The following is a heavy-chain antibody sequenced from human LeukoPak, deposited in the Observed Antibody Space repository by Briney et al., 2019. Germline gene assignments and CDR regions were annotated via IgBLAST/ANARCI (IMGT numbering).Heavy chain of an antibody. Sequence: PSETLSLTCTVSAGSISSSRYYWGWIRQSPGKGLEWIGSIYYSGGTYYHPSLKSRVTISVDTSKNQFSLKLSSVTAADTAVYYCARVYCSSTSCYAFRRFDSWGQGTLVTVSS. CDR2: IYYSGGT. J-gene: IGHJ4*02. V-gene: IGHV4-39*07. D-gene: IGHD2-2*01. CDR3: ARVYCSSTSCYAFRRFDS. CDR1: AGSISSSRYY.